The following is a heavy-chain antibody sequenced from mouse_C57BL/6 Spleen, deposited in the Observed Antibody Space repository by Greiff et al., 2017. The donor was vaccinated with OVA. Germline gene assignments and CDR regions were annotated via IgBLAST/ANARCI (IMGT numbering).Heavy chain of an antibody. CDR1: GYAFSSYW. J-gene: IGHJ4*01. Sequence: VQLQQSGAELVKPGASVKISCKASGYAFSSYWMNWVKQRPGKGLEWIGQIYPGDGDTNYNGKFKGKATLTADKSSSTAYMQLSSLTSEDSAVYFWARGEGVYFAMDYWGQGTSVTVSS. V-gene: IGHV1-80*01. CDR3: ARGEGVYFAMDY. CDR2: IYPGDGDT.